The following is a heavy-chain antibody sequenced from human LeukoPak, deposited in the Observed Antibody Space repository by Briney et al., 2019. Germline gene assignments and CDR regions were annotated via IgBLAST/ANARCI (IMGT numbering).Heavy chain of an antibody. CDR2: ICAYNGNT. J-gene: IGHJ5*02. CDR3: ARDRTVWFGELSQSGLFDP. Sequence: VASVKVSCTASGYTFTSYGISWVRQAPGQGLEWMGWICAYNGNTNYAQKLQGRVTMTTDTSTSTAYMELRSLRSDDTAVYYCARDRTVWFGELSQSGLFDPWGQGTLVTVSS. V-gene: IGHV1-18*01. D-gene: IGHD3-10*01. CDR1: GYTFTSYG.